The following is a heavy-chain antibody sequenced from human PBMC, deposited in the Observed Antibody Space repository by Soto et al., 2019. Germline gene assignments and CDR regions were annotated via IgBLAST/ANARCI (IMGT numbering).Heavy chain of an antibody. J-gene: IGHJ6*02. Sequence: QVQLQESGPGLVKPSQTLSLTCTVSGDSIRSGNHYWSWIRQPPGKGLEWIGYIYYSGSTYYSPSLKSRVTISVDKSKNHFSLKLTSVTAADTAVYFCGRWLGTSYGMDVWGQGTAVNVSS. CDR1: GDSIRSGNHY. CDR3: GRWLGTSYGMDV. V-gene: IGHV4-30-4*01. D-gene: IGHD6-19*01. CDR2: IYYSGST.